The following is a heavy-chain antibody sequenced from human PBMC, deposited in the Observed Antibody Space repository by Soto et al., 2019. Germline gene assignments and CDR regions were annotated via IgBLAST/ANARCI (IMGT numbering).Heavy chain of an antibody. V-gene: IGHV4-4*02. J-gene: IGHJ4*02. D-gene: IGHD2-8*01. CDR1: GVSVSSGNW. CDR3: ARLVYDTRLNYMYFDF. CDR2: IFHDGTA. Sequence: SDCLALACAVSGVSVSSGNWWTWVRQTPQRGLEYIGEIFHDGTANYYPSFERRVAISVDTSKNQFSLKLTSVTAADTAIYFCARLVYDTRLNYMYFDFWGQGALVTVSS.